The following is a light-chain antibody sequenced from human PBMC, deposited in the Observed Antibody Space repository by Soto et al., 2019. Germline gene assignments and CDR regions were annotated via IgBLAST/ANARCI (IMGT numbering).Light chain of an antibody. CDR2: DAS. Sequence: EIVLTQSPGTLSLSPGERATLSCRASQSVSTYLAWYQQKPGQAPRLLISDASNRATGIPARFSGSGSGTDFTLTISSPEPEDFAIYYCQQRYSWPITFGQGTRL. J-gene: IGKJ5*01. CDR3: QQRYSWPIT. V-gene: IGKV3-11*01. CDR1: QSVSTY.